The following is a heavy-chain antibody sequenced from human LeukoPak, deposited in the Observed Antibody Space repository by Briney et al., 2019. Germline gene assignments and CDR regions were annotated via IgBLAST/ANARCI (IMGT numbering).Heavy chain of an antibody. CDR3: AGVLGVRDLAYFDY. J-gene: IGHJ4*01. CDR1: GFTFNTYW. Sequence: GGSLRLSCAASGFTFNTYWMHWVREATGKGLVWVSRIRSDGSSTSYADSVRGRFTISRDNAKNTLYLQMNSLRAEDTAVYYCAGVLGVRDLAYFDYWGHGTLVTVSS. CDR2: IRSDGSST. D-gene: IGHD3-10*01. V-gene: IGHV3-74*01.